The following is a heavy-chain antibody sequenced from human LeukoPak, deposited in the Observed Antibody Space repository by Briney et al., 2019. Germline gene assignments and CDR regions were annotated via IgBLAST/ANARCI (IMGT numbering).Heavy chain of an antibody. D-gene: IGHD6-19*01. CDR2: ISGSGGST. CDR1: GFTFSSYA. V-gene: IGHV3-23*01. Sequence: GGSLRLSCAASGFTFSSYAMSWVRQAPGKGLEWVSAISGSGGSTYYADSVKGRFTISRDNSKNTLYLQMNSLRAEDTAVYYCARASYSSGWYWFDPWGQGTLVTVSS. CDR3: ARASYSSGWYWFDP. J-gene: IGHJ5*02.